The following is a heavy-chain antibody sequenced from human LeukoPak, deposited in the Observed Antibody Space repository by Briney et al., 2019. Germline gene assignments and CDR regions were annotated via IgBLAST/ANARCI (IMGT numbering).Heavy chain of an antibody. CDR1: GFSLSTSGVG. J-gene: IGHJ4*02. CDR2: IYWNDDK. D-gene: IGHD4-17*01. V-gene: IGHV2-5*01. Sequence: SGPTLVKPTQTLTLTCTFSGFSLSTSGVGVGWIRQPPGKALEWLALIYWNDDKRYSPSLKSRLTITKDTSKNQVVLTMTNMDPVDTATYYCAHKVAYGDSDNYFDYWGQGTLVTVSS. CDR3: AHKVAYGDSDNYFDY.